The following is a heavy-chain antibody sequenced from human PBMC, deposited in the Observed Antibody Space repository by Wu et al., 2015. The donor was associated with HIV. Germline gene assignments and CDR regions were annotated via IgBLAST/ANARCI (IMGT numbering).Heavy chain of an antibody. J-gene: IGHJ2*01. CDR2: INPNSGGT. V-gene: IGHV1-2*02. D-gene: IGHD4-17*01. CDR1: GYTFTGYY. Sequence: QVQLVQSGAEVKKPGASVKVSCKASGYTFTGYYMHWVRQAPGQGLEWMGWINPNSGGTNYAQKFQGRVTMTRDTSISTAYMELSRLRSDDTAVYYCARVFDYGDYDPWYFDLWGRGTLVTVSS. CDR3: ARVFDYGDYDPWYFDL.